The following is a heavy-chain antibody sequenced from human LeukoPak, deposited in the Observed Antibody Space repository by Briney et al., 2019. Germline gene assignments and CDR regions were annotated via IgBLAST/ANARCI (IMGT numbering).Heavy chain of an antibody. V-gene: IGHV1-2*02. CDR2: INPNSGGT. J-gene: IGHJ6*03. CDR1: GYTFTGYY. CDR3: ARVGHYGSGSYYRSKKSYYYYMDV. D-gene: IGHD3-10*01. Sequence: ASVKVSCKASGYTFTGYYMHWVRQAPGQGLEWMGWINPNSGGTNYAQKFQGRVTMTRDTSISTAYMELSRLRSDDTAVYYCARVGHYGSGSYYRSKKSYYYYMDVWGKGTTVTVSS.